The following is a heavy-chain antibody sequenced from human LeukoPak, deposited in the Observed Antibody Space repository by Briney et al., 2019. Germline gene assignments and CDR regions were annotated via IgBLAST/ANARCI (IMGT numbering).Heavy chain of an antibody. D-gene: IGHD3-16*02. CDR1: GFTFDDYA. V-gene: IGHV3-23*01. J-gene: IGHJ4*02. Sequence: GGSLRLSCAASGFTFDDYAMHWVRQAPGKGLEWVSAISGSGGSTYYADSVKGRFTISRDNSKNTLYLQMNSLRAEDTAVYYCAKGLRLGELSQPFDYWGQGTLVTVSS. CDR3: AKGLRLGELSQPFDY. CDR2: ISGSGGST.